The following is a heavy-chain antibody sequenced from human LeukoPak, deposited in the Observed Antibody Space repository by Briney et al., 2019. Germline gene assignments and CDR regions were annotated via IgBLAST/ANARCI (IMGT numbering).Heavy chain of an antibody. CDR1: GGSISSYY. J-gene: IGHJ3*02. CDR2: IYYSGST. V-gene: IGHV4-59*08. Sequence: PSETLSLTCTVSGGSISSYYWSWIRQPPGKGLEWIGYIYYSGSTNYNPSPKSRVTISVDTSKNQFSLKLSSVTAADTAVYYCARHEPSIAAAGTECDAFDIWGQGTIVTVSS. D-gene: IGHD6-13*01. CDR3: ARHEPSIAAAGTECDAFDI.